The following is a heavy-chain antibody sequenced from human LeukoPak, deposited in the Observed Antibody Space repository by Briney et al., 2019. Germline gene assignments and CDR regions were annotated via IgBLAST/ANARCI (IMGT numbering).Heavy chain of an antibody. Sequence: PGGSLRLSCAASGFTFSGYSINWVRQAPGKGLEWVSSISSSSDYIYYADSVKGRFTISRDNAKNSLYLQMNSLRAEDTAVYYCARDKHDYVWGSSRPNYYYYGMDVWGQGTTVTVSS. D-gene: IGHD3-16*02. CDR2: ISSSSDYI. J-gene: IGHJ6*02. CDR3: ARDKHDYVWGSSRPNYYYYGMDV. V-gene: IGHV3-21*01. CDR1: GFTFSGYS.